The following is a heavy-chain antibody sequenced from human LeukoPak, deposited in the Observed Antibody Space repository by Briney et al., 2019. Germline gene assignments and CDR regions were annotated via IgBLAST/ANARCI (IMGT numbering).Heavy chain of an antibody. CDR1: GYTFTGYY. J-gene: IGHJ4*02. V-gene: IGHV1-2*02. CDR3: ARSARREYYFDY. Sequence: ASVKVSCKASGYTFTGYYMHWVRQAPGQGLEWMGWINPNSGGTNYAQKFQGRVTITADKSTSTASMELSSLRSEDTAVYYCARSARREYYFDYWGQGTLVTVSS. CDR2: INPNSGGT. D-gene: IGHD6-6*01.